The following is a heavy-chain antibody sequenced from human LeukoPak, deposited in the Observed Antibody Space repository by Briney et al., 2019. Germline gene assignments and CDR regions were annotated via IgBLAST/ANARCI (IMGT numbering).Heavy chain of an antibody. J-gene: IGHJ1*01. V-gene: IGHV4-34*01. CDR1: GGSFSGYY. Sequence: SETLSLTCAVYGGSFSGYYWSWIRQPPRKGLEWIGEINHSGSTNYNPPLKSRVTLSLDTSKNQISLKPSSLTAADTAVYYFPRGPILAYCSSTSCYTRYFQHWGQGTLVTVCS. D-gene: IGHD2-2*02. CDR2: INHSGST. CDR3: PRGPILAYCSSTSCYTRYFQH.